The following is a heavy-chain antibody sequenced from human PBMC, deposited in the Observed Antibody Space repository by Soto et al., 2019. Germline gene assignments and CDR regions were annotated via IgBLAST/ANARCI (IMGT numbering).Heavy chain of an antibody. V-gene: IGHV5-51*01. D-gene: IGHD3-9*01. CDR1: GYSFTSYW. CDR3: TRPTPLDILTGYSPIRYYYYGMDV. J-gene: IGHJ6*02. Sequence: PGESLKISCKGSGYSFTSYWIGWVRQMPGKGLECMGIIFPGDSDARYSPSFQGQVTISADKFISTAYLQWSSLKASDTAMYYCTRPTPLDILTGYSPIRYYYYGMDVWAKGPRSPSP. CDR2: IFPGDSDA.